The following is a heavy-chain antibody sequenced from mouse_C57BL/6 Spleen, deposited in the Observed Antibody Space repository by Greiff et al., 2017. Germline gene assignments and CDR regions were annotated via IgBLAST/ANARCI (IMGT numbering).Heavy chain of an antibody. Sequence: EVKLEESVAELVRPGASVKLSCTASGFNIKNTYMHWVKQRPEKGLEWIGRIDPANGNTKYAPKFQGKATITADTSSNTASLQLSSLTSEDTAIYCCSREGGKGEFAYWGQGTLVTFSA. V-gene: IGHV14-3*01. CDR3: SREGGKGEFAY. CDR2: IDPANGNT. J-gene: IGHJ3*01. D-gene: IGHD1-1*02. CDR1: GFNIKNTY.